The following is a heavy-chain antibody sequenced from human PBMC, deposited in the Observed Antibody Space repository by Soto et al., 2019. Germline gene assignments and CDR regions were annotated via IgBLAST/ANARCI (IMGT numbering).Heavy chain of an antibody. D-gene: IGHD2-15*01. J-gene: IGHJ6*02. Sequence: SETLSLTCTVSGGSISSGGYYWSWIRQHPGKGLEWIGYIYYSGSTYYNPSLKSRVTISVDTSKNQFSLKLSSVTAADTAVYYCASSYAGGGNRFYYYGMEVWGQGTTVTVSS. CDR3: ASSYAGGGNRFYYYGMEV. CDR1: GGSISSGGYY. CDR2: IYYSGST. V-gene: IGHV4-31*03.